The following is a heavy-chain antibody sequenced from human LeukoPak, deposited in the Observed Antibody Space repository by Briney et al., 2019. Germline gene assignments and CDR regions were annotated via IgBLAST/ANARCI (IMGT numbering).Heavy chain of an antibody. CDR2: ISYDGSNK. CDR3: AKGSYYGGDYGP. V-gene: IGHV3-30*18. J-gene: IGHJ5*02. CDR1: GFTFSSYG. Sequence: GRSLRLSCAASGFTFSSYGMHWVRQAPGKGLEWVAVISYDGSNKYYADSVKGRFTISRDNSKNTLYLQINSLRAEDTAVYYCAKGSYYGGDYGPWGQGTLVTVSS. D-gene: IGHD4-23*01.